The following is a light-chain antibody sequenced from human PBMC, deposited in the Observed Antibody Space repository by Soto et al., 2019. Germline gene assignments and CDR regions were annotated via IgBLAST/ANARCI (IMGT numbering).Light chain of an antibody. CDR3: QQYNSYSGT. CDR1: ENINIW. V-gene: IGKV1-5*03. CDR2: KAS. Sequence: DIQMTQSPSTLSASVGDRVTITCRASENINIWLAWYQQKPGRAPKVLIYKASSLKSGVPSRFSGSGFGTEFTLIISSLQTDDFATYYCQQYNSYSGTFGQGTKVEVK. J-gene: IGKJ1*01.